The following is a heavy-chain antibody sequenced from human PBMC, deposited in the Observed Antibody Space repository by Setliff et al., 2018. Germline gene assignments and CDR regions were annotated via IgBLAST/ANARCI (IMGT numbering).Heavy chain of an antibody. CDR3: ARGVSSVSWTPRY. Sequence: PGESLKISCAASGFTFSDFYMSWIRQTPGKGLEWVSYISRGGWIIYYADSVRGRFTISRDHAKNSLYLQMNGLRPEDTAVYYCARGVSSVSWTPRYWGRGILVTVSS. V-gene: IGHV3-11*01. J-gene: IGHJ4*02. CDR2: ISRGGWII. D-gene: IGHD6-19*01. CDR1: GFTFSDFY.